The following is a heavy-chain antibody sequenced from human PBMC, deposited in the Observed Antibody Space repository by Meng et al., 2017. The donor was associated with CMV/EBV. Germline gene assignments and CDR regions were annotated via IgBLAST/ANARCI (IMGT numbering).Heavy chain of an antibody. CDR2: ISSSSSYI. V-gene: IGHV3-21*01. CDR3: ARDKGYCSGGSCYWDAFDI. D-gene: IGHD2-15*01. J-gene: IGHJ3*02. Sequence: GESPKISCAASGFTFSSYSMNWVRQAPGKGLEWVSSISSSSSYIYYADSVKGRFTISRDNAKNSLYLQMNSLRAEDTAVYYCARDKGYCSGGSCYWDAFDIWGQGTMVTVSS. CDR1: GFTFSSYS.